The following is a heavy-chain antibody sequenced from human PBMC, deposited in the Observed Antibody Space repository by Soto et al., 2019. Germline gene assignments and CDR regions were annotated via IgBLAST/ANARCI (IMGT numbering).Heavy chain of an antibody. CDR1: GGSFSGYY. CDR2: IYYSGST. CDR3: ARSYSGSYLGY. J-gene: IGHJ4*02. Sequence: SETLSLTCAVYGGSFSGYYWSWIRQHPGKGLEWIGYIYYSGSTYYNPSLKSRVTISVDTSKNQFSLKLSSVTAADTAVYYCARSYSGSYLGYWGQGTLVTVSS. D-gene: IGHD1-26*01. V-gene: IGHV4-31*11.